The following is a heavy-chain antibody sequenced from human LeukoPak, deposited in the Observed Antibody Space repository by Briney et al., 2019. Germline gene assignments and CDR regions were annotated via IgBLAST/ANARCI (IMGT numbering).Heavy chain of an antibody. J-gene: IGHJ4*02. CDR2: TNGDGSDT. CDR3: VRDGEYSHGIDFDY. D-gene: IGHD5-18*01. V-gene: IGHV3-74*01. Sequence: PGGSLRLSCAASGFTFSNYWMNWVRQAPGKGLVWVSRTNGDGSDTSYADSVKGRFTISRDSATNTLYLQVNSLRAEDTAIYYCVRDGEYSHGIDFDYWGQGTLVTVSP. CDR1: GFTFSNYW.